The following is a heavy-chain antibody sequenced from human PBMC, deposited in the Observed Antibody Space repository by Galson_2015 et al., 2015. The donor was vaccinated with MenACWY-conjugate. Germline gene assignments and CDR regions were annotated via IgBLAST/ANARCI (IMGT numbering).Heavy chain of an antibody. V-gene: IGHV4-31*03. D-gene: IGHD1-1*01. CDR1: GVSISNGGHY. Sequence: TLSLTCSVSGVSISNGGHYWSWIRQLPGKGLEWLGYISYTGRSSYSPSLKSRLSMSLDTSNNHFSLRLSSVTAADTAVYYCANFRAAVLGKGYYYYGVDLWGQGTTVTVSS. J-gene: IGHJ6*02. CDR2: ISYTGRS. CDR3: ANFRAAVLGKGYYYYGVDL.